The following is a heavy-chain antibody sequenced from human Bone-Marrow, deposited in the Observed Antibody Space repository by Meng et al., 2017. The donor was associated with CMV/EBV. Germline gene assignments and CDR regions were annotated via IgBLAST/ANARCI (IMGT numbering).Heavy chain of an antibody. V-gene: IGHV3-30*04. CDR2: ISFDGTNK. Sequence: GGCMRLSCAAAGFTFGHYAIHWVRQALGKGLEWVAVISFDGTNKYYADSVKGRFTISRDNSKSRLYLQMNSLSPEGTAVYYCARDLYDYESSGYFDHWGLGRLVTVSS. CDR3: ARDLYDYESSGYFDH. J-gene: IGHJ4*02. D-gene: IGHD3-22*01. CDR1: GFTFGHYA.